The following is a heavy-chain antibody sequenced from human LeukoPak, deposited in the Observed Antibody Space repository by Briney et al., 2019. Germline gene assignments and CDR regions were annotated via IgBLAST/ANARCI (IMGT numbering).Heavy chain of an antibody. V-gene: IGHV4-31*11. CDR1: GGSLSSGGYS. D-gene: IGHD4-11*01. CDR3: ARATTVTTFDY. J-gene: IGHJ4*02. Sequence: SETLSLTCAVSGGSLSSGGYSWSWIRQHPGTGLEWIGYIYYSGSTYYNPSLKSRVTISVDTSKNQFPLKLSSVTAADTAVYYCARATTVTTFDYWGQGTLVTVSS. CDR2: IYYSGST.